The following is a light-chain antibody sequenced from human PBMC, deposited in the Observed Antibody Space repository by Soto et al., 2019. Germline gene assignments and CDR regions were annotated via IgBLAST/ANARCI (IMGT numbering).Light chain of an antibody. J-gene: IGKJ2*01. CDR3: QQYKNWPLYT. CDR2: GAS. V-gene: IGKV3-15*01. CDR1: QSVSSN. Sequence: EIVMTQSPATLSVSPGERATLSCRASQSVSSNLAWYRQKPGQAPRLLIYGASTRATGIPDRLSGSGSGTEFTPTISSLQSEDFAVYYCQQYKNWPLYTFGQGTKLEIK.